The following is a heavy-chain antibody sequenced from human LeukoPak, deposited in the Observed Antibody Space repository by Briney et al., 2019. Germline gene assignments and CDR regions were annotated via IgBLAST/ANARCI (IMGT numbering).Heavy chain of an antibody. J-gene: IGHJ6*03. D-gene: IGHD2-21*01. CDR1: GSTFTSYG. Sequence: ASVKVSCKASGSTFTSYGISWVRQAPGQGLEWIAWISLYNGNTNYAQKFRGRVTMTTDTSTSTAYMELRSLRSDDTAVYYCARTQDVTYHYYYMDVWGEGTTVTVSS. CDR3: ARTQDVTYHYYYMDV. CDR2: ISLYNGNT. V-gene: IGHV1-18*01.